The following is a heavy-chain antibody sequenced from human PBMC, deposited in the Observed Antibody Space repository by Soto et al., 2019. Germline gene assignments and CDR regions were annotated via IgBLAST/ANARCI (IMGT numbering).Heavy chain of an antibody. CDR3: AKDKSQYYDFWCGYINWFDP. D-gene: IGHD3-3*01. CDR2: ISGSGGST. J-gene: IGHJ5*02. V-gene: IGHV3-23*01. Sequence: EVQLLESGGGLVQPGGSLRLSCAASGFTFSSYAMSWVRQAPGKGLEWVSAISGSGGSTYYADSVKGRFTISRDNSKNTLYLQMNSLRAEDTAVYYCAKDKSQYYDFWCGYINWFDPWGQGTLVTVSS. CDR1: GFTFSSYA.